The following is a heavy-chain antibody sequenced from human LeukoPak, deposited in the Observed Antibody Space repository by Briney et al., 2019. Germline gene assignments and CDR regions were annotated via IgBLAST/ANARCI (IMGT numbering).Heavy chain of an antibody. CDR2: IYTSGNT. CDR3: ARDLYGDPLYNWFDP. J-gene: IGHJ5*02. V-gene: IGHV4-4*07. D-gene: IGHD4-17*01. Sequence: SETLSLTCTVSGGSISTYYWSWIRQPAGKGLEWIGRIYTSGNTNYNPSLKSRVTMSVDTSKNQFSLKLSSVTAADTAVYYCARDLYGDPLYNWFDPWGQGTLVTVSS. CDR1: GGSISTYY.